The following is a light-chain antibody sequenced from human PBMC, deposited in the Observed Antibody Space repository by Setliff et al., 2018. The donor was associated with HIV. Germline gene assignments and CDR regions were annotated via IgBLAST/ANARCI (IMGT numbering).Light chain of an antibody. J-gene: IGLJ2*01. CDR3: CSYAGSSYVI. CDR1: SSDVGGYNY. V-gene: IGLV2-11*01. CDR2: DVG. Sequence: QSVLTQPASVSGSPGQSITISCTGTSSDVGGYNYVSWYQQHPGKAPKLMIYDVGKRPSGVPDRFSGSKSGNTASLTISGLQPEDEADYYCCSYAGSSYVIFGGGTKGTV.